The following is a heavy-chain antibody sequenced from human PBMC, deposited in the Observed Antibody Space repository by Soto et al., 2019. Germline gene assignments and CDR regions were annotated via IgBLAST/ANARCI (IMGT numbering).Heavy chain of an antibody. D-gene: IGHD3-9*01. CDR3: AKEVLRYFDWSDHYFDY. J-gene: IGHJ4*02. CDR2: ISWDGGST. V-gene: IGHV3-43*01. Sequence: GGSLRLSCAASGFTFDDYTMHWVRQAPGKGLEWVSLISWDGGSTYYADSVKGRFTISRDNSKNSLYLQMNSLRTEDTALYYCAKEVLRYFDWSDHYFDYWGQGTLATVSS. CDR1: GFTFDDYT.